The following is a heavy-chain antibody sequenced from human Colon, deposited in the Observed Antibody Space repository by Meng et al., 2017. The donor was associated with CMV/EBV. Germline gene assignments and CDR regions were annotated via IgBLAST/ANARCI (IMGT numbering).Heavy chain of an antibody. J-gene: IGHJ4*02. CDR1: GFTFSSYA. D-gene: IGHD2-2*01. Sequence: GGSLRLSCAASGFTFSSYAMSWVRQAPGKGLEWVSAISGSGGSTYYADSVEGRFTISRDNSKNTLYLQMNSLRAEDTAVYYCAKDSAPVVPAAIRGYFDYWGQGTLVTVSS. CDR3: AKDSAPVVPAAIRGYFDY. V-gene: IGHV3-23*01. CDR2: ISGSGGST.